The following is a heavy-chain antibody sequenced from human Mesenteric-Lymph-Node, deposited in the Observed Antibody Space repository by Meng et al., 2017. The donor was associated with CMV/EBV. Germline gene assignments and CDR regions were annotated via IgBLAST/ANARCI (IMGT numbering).Heavy chain of an antibody. CDR2: VYSGGTT. CDR1: GFTFDDFG. D-gene: IGHD2-2*01. J-gene: IGHJ6*02. CDR3: AIPAAVGLSYYFGMDV. Sequence: GESLKISCATSGFTFDDFGMSWVRQAPGKGLEWVSVVYSGGTTYYADSVKGRFAISRDIPKNTLYLQMDSLSAEDTAVYYCAIPAAVGLSYYFGMDVWGQGTTVTVSS. V-gene: IGHV3-53*01.